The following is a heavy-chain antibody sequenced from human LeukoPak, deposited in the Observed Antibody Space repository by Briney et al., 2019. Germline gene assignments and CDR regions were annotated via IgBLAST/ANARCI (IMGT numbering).Heavy chain of an antibody. CDR2: INSDGSST. Sequence: GSLRLSCAASGFTFSSYWMHWVRQAPGKGLVWVSRINSDGSSTSYADSVKGRFTISRDNSKNTLYLQMNSLKAEDTAVYYCARRPSSGWYEHYWDQGTLVTVSS. CDR1: GFTFSSYW. V-gene: IGHV3-74*01. CDR3: ARRPSSGWYEHY. J-gene: IGHJ4*02. D-gene: IGHD6-19*01.